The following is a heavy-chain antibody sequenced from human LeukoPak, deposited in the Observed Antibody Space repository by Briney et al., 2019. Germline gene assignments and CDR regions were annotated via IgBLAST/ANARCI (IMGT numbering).Heavy chain of an antibody. CDR1: GFTVGSNY. V-gene: IGHV3-53*04. J-gene: IGHJ4*02. Sequence: GGSLRLSCAASGFTVGSNYMSWVRQAPGKGLEWVSVIYSGGSTDYADSVKGRFTISRHNSKNTLYLQMNSLRAEDTAVYYCARGGYCSSTSCCFDYWGQGTLVTVSS. D-gene: IGHD2-2*01. CDR3: ARGGYCSSTSCCFDY. CDR2: IYSGGST.